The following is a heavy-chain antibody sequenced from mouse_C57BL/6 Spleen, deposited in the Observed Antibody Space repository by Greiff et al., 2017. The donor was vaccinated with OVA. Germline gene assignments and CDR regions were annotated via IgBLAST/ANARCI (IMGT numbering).Heavy chain of an antibody. V-gene: IGHV1-26*01. D-gene: IGHD1-2*01. CDR1: GYTFTDYY. J-gene: IGHJ2*01. CDR3: ARGGNLLRPYYFDY. CDR2: INPNNGGT. Sequence: EVQLQQSGPELVKPGASVKISCKASGYTFTDYYMNWVKQSHGKSLEWIGDINPNNGGTSYNQKFKGKATLTVDKSSSTAYMELRSLTSEDSAVYYCARGGNLLRPYYFDYWGQGTTLTVSS.